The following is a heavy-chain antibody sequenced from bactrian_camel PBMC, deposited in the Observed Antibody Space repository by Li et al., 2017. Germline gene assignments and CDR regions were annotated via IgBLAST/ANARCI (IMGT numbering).Heavy chain of an antibody. CDR1: GFTFSSYG. CDR2: ISSGGGTT. Sequence: DVQLVESGGGLVQPGGSLRLSCAASGFTFSSYGMTWVRQAPGKGLEWVSDISSGGGTTNYEDSVKGRFTISQDSTKNTLFLQMNSLKTEDTAVYYCSAACRTYRITTYWGQGTQVTVS. J-gene: IGHJ4*01. D-gene: IGHD3*01. CDR3: SAACRTYRITTY. V-gene: IGHV3S40*01.